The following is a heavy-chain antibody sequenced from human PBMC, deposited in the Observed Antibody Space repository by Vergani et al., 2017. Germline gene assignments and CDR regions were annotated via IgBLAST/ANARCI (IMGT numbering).Heavy chain of an antibody. V-gene: IGHV3-30-3*02. CDR2: ISYDGSNK. CDR3: AKRAAAGRFDY. J-gene: IGHJ4*02. Sequence: QVQLVESGGGVVQPGRSLRLSCAASGFTFSSYAMHWVRQAPGKGLEWVAVISYDGSNKYYADSVKGRFTISRDNSKNTLYLQMNSLRAEDTAVYYCAKRAAAGRFDYWGQGTLVTVSS. CDR1: GFTFSSYA. D-gene: IGHD6-13*01.